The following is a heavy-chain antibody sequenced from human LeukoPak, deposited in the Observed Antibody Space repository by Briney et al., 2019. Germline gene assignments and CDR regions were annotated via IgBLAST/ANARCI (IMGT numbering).Heavy chain of an antibody. CDR1: GYTFTSYG. D-gene: IGHD3-22*01. CDR3: ARRPNYYDSSGYHDY. CDR2: ISAYNGNT. Sequence: ASVKVSCKASGYTFTSYGISWVRQAPGQGLEWMGWISAYNGNTNYAQKLQGRVTMTTDTSTSTAHMELRSLRSDDTAVYYCARRPNYYDSSGYHDYWGQGTLVTVSS. V-gene: IGHV1-18*01. J-gene: IGHJ4*02.